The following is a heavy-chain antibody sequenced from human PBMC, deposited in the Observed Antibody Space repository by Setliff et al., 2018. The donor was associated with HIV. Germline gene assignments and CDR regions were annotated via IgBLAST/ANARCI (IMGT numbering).Heavy chain of an antibody. CDR2: VNSDGSSK. CDR3: AKDPGGISGYYEGVESYFDY. Sequence: GESLKISCAASGFIFSNYGMHWVRQAPGKGLVWVSRVNSDGSSKTYADSVKGRFTISRDNSKNTLYLQMNSLRAEDTAVYYCAKDPGGISGYYEGVESYFDYWGQGTLVTVSS. J-gene: IGHJ4*02. D-gene: IGHD3-22*01. V-gene: IGHV3-74*03. CDR1: GFIFSNYG.